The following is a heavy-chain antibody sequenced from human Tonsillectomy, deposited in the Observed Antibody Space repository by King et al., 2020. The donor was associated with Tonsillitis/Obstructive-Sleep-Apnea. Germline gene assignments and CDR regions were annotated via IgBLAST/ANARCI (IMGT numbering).Heavy chain of an antibody. CDR3: ARDWTVTTRDSSLREKTNDAFDI. Sequence: VQLVESGGGLVKPGGSLRLSCAASGFTFSSSSMNWVRQAPGEGREWVSSISRSRSYIYYADSVKGRFTISRDNAKNPLYLQMKSLRAEDTAVYYCARDWTVTTRDSSLREKTNDAFDIWGQGTMVTVSS. J-gene: IGHJ3*02. CDR2: ISRSRSYI. D-gene: IGHD4-17*01. CDR1: GFTFSSSS. V-gene: IGHV3-21*01.